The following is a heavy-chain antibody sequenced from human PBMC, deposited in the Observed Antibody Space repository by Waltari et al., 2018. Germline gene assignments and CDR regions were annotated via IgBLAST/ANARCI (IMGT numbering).Heavy chain of an antibody. D-gene: IGHD4-17*01. J-gene: IGHJ5*01. Sequence: QLQLQESGPGLVKPSETLSLTCTVPGGPIGSTSYYWGWIRQPPGKGLEWSGHVSYNGTPYGNPFLKSRLTSAVDKSTNQLSLAVTSLTAADRAVYYCVRGSCRGVDSWGQGLLVTVSS. V-gene: IGHV4-39*02. CDR3: VRGSCRGVDS. CDR2: VSYNGTP. CDR1: GGPIGSTSYY.